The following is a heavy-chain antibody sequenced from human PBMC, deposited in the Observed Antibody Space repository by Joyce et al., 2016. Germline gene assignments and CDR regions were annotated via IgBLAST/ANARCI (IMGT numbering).Heavy chain of an antibody. CDR2: IVPIFGTP. D-gene: IGHD3-22*01. J-gene: IGHJ4*02. V-gene: IGHV1-69*12. CDR1: GGTFSDHA. Sequence: QVQLVQSGAELRKPGSSVMVSCKASGGTFSDHAISWVRQAPGQGPEWMGGIVPIFGTPQDGRRFQDRVTITAYDSTSTVYLELSSLRSEDTAVYYCARGGKSYYESSGYYFDYWGQGTLVTVSS. CDR3: ARGGKSYYESSGYYFDY.